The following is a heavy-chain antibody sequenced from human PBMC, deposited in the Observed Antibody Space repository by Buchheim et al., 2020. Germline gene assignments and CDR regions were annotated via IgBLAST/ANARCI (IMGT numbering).Heavy chain of an antibody. V-gene: IGHV3-23*01. CDR1: RFTFSSYA. CDR2: ISGSGGST. Sequence: EVQLLESGGGLVQPGGSLRLSCAASRFTFSSYAMSWVRQAPGKGLEWVSAISGSGGSTYYADSVKSRFTISRDNSKHTLYLQMHSLRAEDTAVYYCAKDRGEKYMTPYTTWVIDYWGQGTL. D-gene: IGHD3-10*01. J-gene: IGHJ4*02. CDR3: AKDRGEKYMTPYTTWVIDY.